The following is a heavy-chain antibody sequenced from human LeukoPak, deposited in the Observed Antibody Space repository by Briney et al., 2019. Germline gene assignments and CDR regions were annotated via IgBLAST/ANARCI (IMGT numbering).Heavy chain of an antibody. CDR1: GFTVSSNY. J-gene: IGHJ6*02. Sequence: GGSLRLSCAASGFTVSSNYMSWVRQAPGKGLEWVSVIYSGGSTYYADSVKARFTISRDNSKNTLYLQMNSLRAEDTAVYYCARDRQALVRGLDYYGMDVWGQGTTVTVSS. D-gene: IGHD6-13*01. CDR2: IYSGGST. CDR3: ARDRQALVRGLDYYGMDV. V-gene: IGHV3-66*02.